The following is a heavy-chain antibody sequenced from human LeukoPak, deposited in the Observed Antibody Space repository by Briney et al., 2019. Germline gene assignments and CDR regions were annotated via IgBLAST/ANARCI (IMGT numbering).Heavy chain of an antibody. D-gene: IGHD4-23*01. CDR3: AKGHARWSTPTGYFDY. CDR1: GFTFSSYA. CDR2: ISGSGGSI. Sequence: GGSLRLSCAASGFTFSSYAMSWVRQAPGKGLEWVSAISGSGGSIYYADSVKGRFTISRDNSKNTLYLQMNSLRAEDTAVYYCAKGHARWSTPTGYFDYWGQGTLVTVSS. V-gene: IGHV3-23*01. J-gene: IGHJ4*02.